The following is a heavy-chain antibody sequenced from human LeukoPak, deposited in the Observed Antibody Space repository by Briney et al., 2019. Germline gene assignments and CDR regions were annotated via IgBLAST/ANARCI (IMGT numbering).Heavy chain of an antibody. V-gene: IGHV5-10-1*01. J-gene: IGHJ4*02. CDR3: ARPAAGGDDY. Sequence: GESLKISCQGSGYSFTSYWISWGRQMPGKGLEWRGRIEPSDSYTDYSPSFQGHVTISADKSISTAYLQWSSLKASDTAMYYCARPAAGGDDYWGQGTLVTVSS. D-gene: IGHD6-13*01. CDR1: GYSFTSYW. CDR2: IEPSDSYT.